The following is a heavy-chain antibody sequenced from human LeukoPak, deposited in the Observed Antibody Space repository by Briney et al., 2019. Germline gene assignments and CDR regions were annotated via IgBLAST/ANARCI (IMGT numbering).Heavy chain of an antibody. CDR2: IKQDGSEK. D-gene: IGHD1-26*01. J-gene: IGHJ3*02. V-gene: IGHV3-7*04. CDR3: AGGRLGSFYDAFDI. Sequence: TGGSLRLSCAASGFTFSTYWMNWVRQAPGKGLEWVANIKQDGSEKYYVDSVKGRFTISRDNAKNSLYLQMNSLRAEDTAVYYCAGGRLGSFYDAFDIWGQGTMVTVSS. CDR1: GFTFSTYW.